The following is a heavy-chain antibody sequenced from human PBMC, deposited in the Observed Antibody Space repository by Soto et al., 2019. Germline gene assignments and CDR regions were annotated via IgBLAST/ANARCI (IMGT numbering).Heavy chain of an antibody. J-gene: IGHJ6*02. CDR1: GYTLTELS. V-gene: IGHV1-24*01. D-gene: IGHD3-22*01. CDR3: AGITMIVVGAYGMDV. Sequence: GASVKVSCKVSGYTLTELSMHWVRQAPGKGLEWMGGFDPEDAEIIYAQKFQGRVTMTEDTSTDTAYMELSSLRSEDTAVYYCAGITMIVVGAYGMDVWGQGTTVTSP. CDR2: FDPEDAEI.